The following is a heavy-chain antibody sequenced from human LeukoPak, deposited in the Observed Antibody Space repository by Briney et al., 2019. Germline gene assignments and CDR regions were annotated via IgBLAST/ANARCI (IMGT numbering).Heavy chain of an antibody. V-gene: IGHV3-53*04. D-gene: IGHD3-10*01. CDR1: GFTVSSNY. CDR3: ARVGGSGSYYIHYGMDV. CDR2: FYSGGST. J-gene: IGHJ6*02. Sequence: PGGSLRLSCAASGFTVSSNYMSWVRQAPGKGLEWVSVFYSGGSTYYADSVKGRFTISRHNSKNTLYLQMNSLRAEDTAVYYCARVGGSGSYYIHYGMDVWGQGTTVTVSS.